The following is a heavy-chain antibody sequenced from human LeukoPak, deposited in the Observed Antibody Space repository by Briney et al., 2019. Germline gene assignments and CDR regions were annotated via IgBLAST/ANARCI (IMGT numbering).Heavy chain of an antibody. CDR2: ISGSGGNI. D-gene: IGHD6-13*01. CDR1: GFTFSSYA. J-gene: IGHJ1*01. V-gene: IGHV3-23*01. Sequence: PGGSLRLSCAASGFTFSSYAMQWVRQAPGKGLKWVSCISGSGGNIYYADSVKVRFTISRDNSKNTLYLQMNGLRAEDTAIYYCAQEEVAAAGQFHHWGRGPLHPVPS. CDR3: AQEEVAAAGQFHH.